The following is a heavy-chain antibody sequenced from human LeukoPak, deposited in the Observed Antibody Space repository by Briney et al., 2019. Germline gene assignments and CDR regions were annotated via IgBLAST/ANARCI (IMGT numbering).Heavy chain of an antibody. CDR1: GFSFSSYW. V-gene: IGHV3-7*01. CDR3: ARGHYDVLAASYKWTPDY. D-gene: IGHD3-9*01. CDR2: TNQDGSAK. J-gene: IGHJ4*02. Sequence: PGGSLRLSCAASGFSFSSYWMSWVRQAPGKGLEWVANTNQDGSAKNYVDSVRGRFTISRDNAENSLYLQMNSLRAEDTAVYYCARGHYDVLAASYKWTPDYWGQGTLVTVSS.